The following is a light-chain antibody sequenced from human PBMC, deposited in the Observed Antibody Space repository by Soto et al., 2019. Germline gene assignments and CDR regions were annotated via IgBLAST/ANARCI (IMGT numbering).Light chain of an antibody. J-gene: IGKJ2*01. V-gene: IGKV3-11*01. Sequence: EIVLTQSPATLSFSPGERATLSCRASQSVGGFLAWYQQKSGQAPRLLIYDTSKRVTGIPARFSGSGSGTDFTLTISSLEPEDFAVYHCQHRSNWPPMYTFGQGTKLQIK. CDR1: QSVGGF. CDR3: QHRSNWPPMYT. CDR2: DTS.